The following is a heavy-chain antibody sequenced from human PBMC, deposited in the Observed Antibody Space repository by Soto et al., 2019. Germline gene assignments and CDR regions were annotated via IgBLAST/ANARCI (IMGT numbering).Heavy chain of an antibody. Sequence: QVQLVESGGDVVQPGRSLRIACGASGFTFRNNGMHWVRQAPGKGLEWVAVISDNGRDRNYADSVKGRFTISRDDSKNTLYLQMNSLRPEDTAVYYRARDRSSSWSLDYWGQGTLVTVSS. D-gene: IGHD6-13*01. J-gene: IGHJ4*02. CDR2: ISDNGRDR. V-gene: IGHV3-30*03. CDR3: ARDRSSSWSLDY. CDR1: GFTFRNNG.